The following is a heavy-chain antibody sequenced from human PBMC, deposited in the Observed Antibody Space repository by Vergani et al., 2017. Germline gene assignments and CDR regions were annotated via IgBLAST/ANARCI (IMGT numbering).Heavy chain of an antibody. Sequence: EVRLLESGGGLVQPGGSLRLSCVGSGFTFTSYAMNWVRQAPGKGLEWVSGISGSGATSYYAESMKGRFAMSRDNSKNTVYVQMNNLKPEDPAVYYCAKGGVVADTRYYYMDVWGKGTTVTVSS. D-gene: IGHD2-15*01. CDR2: ISGSGATS. V-gene: IGHV3-23*01. J-gene: IGHJ6*03. CDR1: GFTFTSYA. CDR3: AKGGVVADTRYYYMDV.